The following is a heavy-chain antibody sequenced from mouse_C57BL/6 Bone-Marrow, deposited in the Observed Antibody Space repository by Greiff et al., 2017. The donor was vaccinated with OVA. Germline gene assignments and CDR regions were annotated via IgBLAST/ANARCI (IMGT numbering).Heavy chain of an antibody. D-gene: IGHD2-5*01. Sequence: VQLQQPGAELVKPGASVKMSCKASGYTFTSYWITWVKQRPGQGLEWIGDIYPGSGSTNYNEKFKSKATLTVATTSSTAYMQLSILTSEDSAVYYCARDYSNYLDYWGQGTTLTVSS. CDR1: GYTFTSYW. CDR3: ARDYSNYLDY. CDR2: IYPGSGST. J-gene: IGHJ2*01. V-gene: IGHV1-55*01.